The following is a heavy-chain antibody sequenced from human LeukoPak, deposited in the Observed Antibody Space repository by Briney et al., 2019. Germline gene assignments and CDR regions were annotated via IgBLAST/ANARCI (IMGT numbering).Heavy chain of an antibody. V-gene: IGHV4-59*01. CDR3: ARAGYCSSTSCHKYGMDV. D-gene: IGHD2-2*02. CDR1: GGSISSYY. Sequence: SETLSLTCTVSGGSISSYYWSWIRQPPGKGLEWIGYTYYSGSTNYNPSLKSRVTISVDTSKNQFSLKLSSVTAADTAVYYCARAGYCSSTSCHKYGMDVWGQGTTVTVSS. J-gene: IGHJ6*02. CDR2: TYYSGST.